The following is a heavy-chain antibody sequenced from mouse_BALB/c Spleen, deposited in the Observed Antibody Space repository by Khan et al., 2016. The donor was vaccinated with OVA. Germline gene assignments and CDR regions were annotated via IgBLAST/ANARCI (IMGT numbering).Heavy chain of an antibody. V-gene: IGHV9-2-1*01. J-gene: IGHJ4*01. CDR1: GYTFTDYS. CDR3: TRRRAMDY. Sequence: QIQLVQSGPELKKPGETVKISCKASGYTFTDYSMHWVKQAPGKGLKWMGWINTETGELTYADDFKGRFAFSLETSASTAYLQINKHKNEETATYFCTRRRAMDYWGQGTSVTVSS. CDR2: INTETGEL.